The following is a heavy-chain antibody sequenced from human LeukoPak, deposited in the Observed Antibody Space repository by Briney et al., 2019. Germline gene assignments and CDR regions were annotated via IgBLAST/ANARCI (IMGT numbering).Heavy chain of an antibody. CDR2: IKQDGSEK. D-gene: IGHD6-13*01. Sequence: GGSLRLSCAASGFTFSSYGMHWVRQAPGKGLEWVANIKQDGSEKYYVDSVKGRFTISRDNAKNSLYLQMNSLRAEDTAVYYCAREGQLVRYYYYYMDVWGRGTTVTISS. CDR1: GFTFSSYG. CDR3: AREGQLVRYYYYYMDV. V-gene: IGHV3-7*01. J-gene: IGHJ6*03.